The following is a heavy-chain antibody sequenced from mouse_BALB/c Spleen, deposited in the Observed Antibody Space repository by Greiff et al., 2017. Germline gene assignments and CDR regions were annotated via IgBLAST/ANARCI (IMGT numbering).Heavy chain of an antibody. CDR3: VRVYYGIYGWFAY. CDR2: IYPGSGNT. V-gene: IGHV1-77*01. Sequence: QVQLQQSGAELARPGASVKLSCKASGYTFTDYYINWVKQRTGQGLEWIGEIYPGSGNTYYNEKFKGKATLTADKSSSTAYMQLSSLTSEDSAVYFCVRVYYGIYGWFAYWGHGSLVTVSA. J-gene: IGHJ3*01. D-gene: IGHD2-1*01. CDR1: GYTFTDYY.